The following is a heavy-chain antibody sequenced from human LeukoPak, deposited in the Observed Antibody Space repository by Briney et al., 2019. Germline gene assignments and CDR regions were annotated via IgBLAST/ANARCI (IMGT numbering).Heavy chain of an antibody. D-gene: IGHD5-12*01. J-gene: IGHJ6*02. V-gene: IGHV3-30-3*01. CDR2: ISYDGSNK. CDR1: GFTFSSYA. CDR3: ARDPGYTLYDGMDV. Sequence: GGSLRLSCAASGFTFSSYAMHWVRQAPGKGLEWVAVISYDGSNKYYADSVKGRFTISRDNAKNSLYLQMNSLRAEDTAVYYCARDPGYTLYDGMDVWGQGTTVTVSS.